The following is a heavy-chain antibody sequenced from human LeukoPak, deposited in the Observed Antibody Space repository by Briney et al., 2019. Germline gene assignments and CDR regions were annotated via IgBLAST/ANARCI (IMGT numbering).Heavy chain of an antibody. J-gene: IGHJ4*02. CDR2: INWNGGST. CDR3: ARFYQGNYDPYYFDY. CDR1: GFTFDDYG. D-gene: IGHD4-11*01. Sequence: GGSLRLSCAASGFTFDDYGMSWVRQAPGKGLEWVSGINWNGGSTGYADSVKGRFTISRDNAKNSLYLQMNSLRAEDTALYHCARFYQGNYDPYYFDYWGQGTLVAVSS. V-gene: IGHV3-20*01.